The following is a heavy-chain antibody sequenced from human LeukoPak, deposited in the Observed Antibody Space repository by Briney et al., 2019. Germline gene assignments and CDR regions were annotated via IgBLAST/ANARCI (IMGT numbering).Heavy chain of an antibody. CDR1: GFTFSTYW. Sequence: GGSLRLSCAASGFTFSTYWMHWVRQGPGNGLVWVSCIKTDGSSTSYADSVKGRFTISRDNAKNTVYLQMSSLRAEDTAVYYCVRDPHGSGSSNSPHDAFDIWGHGTMVTVSS. D-gene: IGHD3-10*01. J-gene: IGHJ3*02. V-gene: IGHV3-74*01. CDR2: IKTDGSST. CDR3: VRDPHGSGSSNSPHDAFDI.